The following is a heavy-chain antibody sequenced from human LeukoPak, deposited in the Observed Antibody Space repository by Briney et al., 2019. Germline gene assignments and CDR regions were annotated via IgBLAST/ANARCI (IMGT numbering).Heavy chain of an antibody. D-gene: IGHD1-26*01. CDR1: GGSVSSGDYY. CDR2: IYYSGST. Sequence: SQTLSLTCTVSGGSVSSGDYYWSWIRQPPGKGLEWIGYIYYSGSTYYNPSLKSRVTISVDTSKNQFSLKLSSVTAADTAVYYCARSVYSGLLYYFDYWGQGTLVTVSS. CDR3: ARSVYSGLLYYFDY. J-gene: IGHJ4*02. V-gene: IGHV4-30-4*08.